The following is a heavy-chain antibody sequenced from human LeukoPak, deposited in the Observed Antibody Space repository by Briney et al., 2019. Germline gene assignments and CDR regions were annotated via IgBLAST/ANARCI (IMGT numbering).Heavy chain of an antibody. CDR2: MNSDGSAT. CDR3: AKGPNYFDS. Sequence: GGSLRLSCAASGFSFSNYWMHWVRQAPGKGLVWVTRMNSDGSATYYADSVQGRFTISRDNAKNTLYLQMNSLRAEDAAMYFCAKGPNYFDSWGQGTLVTVSS. V-gene: IGHV3-74*01. J-gene: IGHJ4*02. CDR1: GFSFSNYW.